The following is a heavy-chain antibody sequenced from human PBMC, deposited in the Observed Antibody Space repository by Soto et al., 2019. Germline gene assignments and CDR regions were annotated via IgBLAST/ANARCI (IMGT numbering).Heavy chain of an antibody. V-gene: IGHV4-34*01. Sequence: SETLSLTCAVYGGSFSGYYWSWIRQPPGKGLEWIGEINHSGSTDYNLSLKSRVTISVDTSKNQFSLKLSSVTAADTAVYYCARGKLSDYVWGSYRYHFDHWGQGTVVTVSS. CDR1: GGSFSGYY. J-gene: IGHJ4*02. CDR2: INHSGST. CDR3: ARGKLSDYVWGSYRYHFDH. D-gene: IGHD3-16*02.